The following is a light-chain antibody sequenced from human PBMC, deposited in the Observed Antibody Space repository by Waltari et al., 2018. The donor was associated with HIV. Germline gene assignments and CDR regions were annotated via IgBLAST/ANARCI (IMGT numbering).Light chain of an antibody. Sequence: QSALTQPASVSGSPGPSVTIFCTGTNNAIWSHDYVSWYRVVPDKAPKLLIFDVNRRPSDISHRFSGSKSGYTASLMIFGLQPEDEADYFCSSFVNGGTYVFGSGTKV. CDR2: DVN. CDR1: NNAIWSHDY. V-gene: IGLV2-23*02. J-gene: IGLJ1*01. CDR3: SSFVNGGTYV.